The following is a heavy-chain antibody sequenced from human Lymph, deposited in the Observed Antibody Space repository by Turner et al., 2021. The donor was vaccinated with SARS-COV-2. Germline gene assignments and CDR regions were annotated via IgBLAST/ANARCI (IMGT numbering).Heavy chain of an antibody. CDR3: ARSRDLQSMVRGVDPFDY. CDR2: INPNSGGT. D-gene: IGHD3-10*01. Sequence: QVQLGQSGAEVKKPGASVKVSCKATGYTFTGYYMHWVRQAPGQGLECMGWINPNSGGTNYAQKFQRSVTMTRDTSIITAYMELSRLRSDDTAVYYCARSRDLQSMVRGVDPFDYWGQGTLVTVSS. J-gene: IGHJ4*02. CDR1: GYTFTGYY. V-gene: IGHV1-2*02.